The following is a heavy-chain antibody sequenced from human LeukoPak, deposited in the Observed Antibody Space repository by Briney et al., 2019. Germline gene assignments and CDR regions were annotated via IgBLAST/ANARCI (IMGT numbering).Heavy chain of an antibody. CDR2: INHSGST. Sequence: SETLSLTCTVSGYSISSGYYWSWIRQPPGKGLEWIGEINHSGSTNYNPSLKSRVTISVDTSKNQFSLKLSSVTAADTAVYYCARLIAVAGAVDYWGQGTLATVSS. CDR3: ARLIAVAGAVDY. CDR1: GYSISSGYY. V-gene: IGHV4-38-2*02. J-gene: IGHJ4*02. D-gene: IGHD6-19*01.